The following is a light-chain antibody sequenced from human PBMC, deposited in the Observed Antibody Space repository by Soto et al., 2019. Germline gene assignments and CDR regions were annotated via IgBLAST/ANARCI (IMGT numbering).Light chain of an antibody. Sequence: QSVLTQPPSVSGAPGQRVTISCTGSSSNIGAGYDVYWYQQLPGTAPKLLIYDSDNRPSGVPDRFSGSKSGTSASLAITGLQAEDEADYYCQSYDNRLSGSGVFGGGTKLTVL. V-gene: IGLV1-40*01. CDR2: DSD. CDR1: SSNIGAGYD. J-gene: IGLJ2*01. CDR3: QSYDNRLSGSGV.